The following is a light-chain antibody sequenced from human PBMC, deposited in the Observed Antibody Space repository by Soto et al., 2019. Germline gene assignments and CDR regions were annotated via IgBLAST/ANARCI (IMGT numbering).Light chain of an antibody. Sequence: QAASVSGSPGQSITISCTGTSGDVGSYELVSWYQQHPGKTPKLMVYEVSKRPSGVSNRFSGSKSGNTASLTVAGLQAEDEADYYCCSYTTSSTVIFGGGTKVTVL. J-gene: IGLJ2*01. V-gene: IGLV2-23*02. CDR3: CSYTTSSTVI. CDR2: EVS. CDR1: SGDVGSYEL.